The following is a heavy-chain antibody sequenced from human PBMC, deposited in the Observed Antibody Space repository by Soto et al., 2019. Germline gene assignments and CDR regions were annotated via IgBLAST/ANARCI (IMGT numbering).Heavy chain of an antibody. CDR2: MNPNSGNT. CDR1: GYTFTRYY. CDR3: ARINRSGSYLLDY. V-gene: IGHV1-8*01. D-gene: IGHD1-26*01. Sequence: ASVKVSCKASGYTFTRYYINWVRQATGQGLEWMGWMNPNSGNTGYAQKFQGRVTMTRNTSISTAYMELSSLRSEDTAVYYCARINRSGSYLLDYWGQGTQVTVSS. J-gene: IGHJ4*02.